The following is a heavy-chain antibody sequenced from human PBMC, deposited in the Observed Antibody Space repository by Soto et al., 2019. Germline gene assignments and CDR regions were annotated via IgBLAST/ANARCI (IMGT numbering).Heavy chain of an antibody. V-gene: IGHV2-5*02. CDR3: VHSFYDLSGPFLFDY. Sequence: QITLKESGPTLVKPTQTLTLTCTFSGFSLTTTGVGVGWVRQPPGKALEWLALIYWDDDRRLSPSLKNRLTISRDTSKDQAVLTLTNMDPVDTATYYCVHSFYDLSGPFLFDYWGQGTLVTVSS. J-gene: IGHJ4*02. D-gene: IGHD3-22*01. CDR2: IYWDDDR. CDR1: GFSLTTTGVG.